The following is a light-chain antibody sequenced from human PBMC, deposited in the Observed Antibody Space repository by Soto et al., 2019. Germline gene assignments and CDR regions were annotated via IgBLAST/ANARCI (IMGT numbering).Light chain of an antibody. CDR2: GAS. J-gene: IGKJ1*01. Sequence: DVQMTQSPSSLSASVGDRVTITCRASQRISNYLNWYQQKPGKAPSLLIYGASARATGIPARFSGGGSGAEYTLTISSLQSEDFAVYYCQQYDKWPRTFGQGTKVDIK. V-gene: IGKV1-NL1*01. CDR3: QQYDKWPRT. CDR1: QRISNY.